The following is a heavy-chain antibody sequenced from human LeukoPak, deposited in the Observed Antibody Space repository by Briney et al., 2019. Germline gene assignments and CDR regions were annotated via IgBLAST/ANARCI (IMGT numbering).Heavy chain of an antibody. D-gene: IGHD3-10*01. CDR2: IIPIFGTA. J-gene: IGHJ4*02. CDR3: AREKEGLLTIDY. V-gene: IGHV1-69*06. CDR1: GGTFSSYA. Sequence: SVKVSCKASGGTFSSYAISWVRQAPGQVLEWMGGIIPIFGTANYAQKFQGRVTITADKSTSTAYMELSSLRSEDTAVYYCAREKEGLLTIDYWGQGTLVTVSS.